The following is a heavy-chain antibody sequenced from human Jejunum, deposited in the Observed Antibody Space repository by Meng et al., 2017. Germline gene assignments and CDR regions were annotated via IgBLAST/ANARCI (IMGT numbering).Heavy chain of an antibody. CDR3: ARDQDGAGPTVDY. D-gene: IGHD1-14*01. J-gene: IGHJ4*02. V-gene: IGHV3-74*01. CDR2: INSDGSGT. CDR1: GFTFGNHA. Sequence: GEVGGAGGGLVQTGGSLRLSCAASGFTFGNHAMTWVRQAPGKGLEWVSRINSDGSGTTYADSVKGRFTISRDNAKNTLYLQMNSLRVEDTAVYYCARDQDGAGPTVDYWGQGTLVTVSS.